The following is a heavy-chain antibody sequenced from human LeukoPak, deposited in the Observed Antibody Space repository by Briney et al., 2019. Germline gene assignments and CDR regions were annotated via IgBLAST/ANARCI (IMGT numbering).Heavy chain of an antibody. CDR3: ARASEGIGYFDT. CDR1: GASFSHDY. V-gene: IGHV4-59*01. CDR2: IYHNGRT. J-gene: IGHJ4*02. Sequence: SETLSLTCTVSGASFSHDYWSWVRRAPGKGLEWLGYIYHNGRTSYNPSLKSRLTISIETSQKQFSLQLISVTAAHTAIYYCARASEGIGYFDTWGRGSLVTVSS. D-gene: IGHD3-16*01.